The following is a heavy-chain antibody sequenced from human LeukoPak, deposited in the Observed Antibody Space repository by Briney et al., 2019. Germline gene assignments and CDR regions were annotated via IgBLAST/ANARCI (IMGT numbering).Heavy chain of an antibody. CDR1: GYSISSGYY. J-gene: IGHJ4*02. Sequence: PSETLSLTCTVSGYSISSGYYWGWLRQPPGKVQERHGSIYHSGSTYYNPSLKSRVTISVDTSKNQFSLKLSSVTAADTAVYYCAREYDYGGNVNDYWGQGTLVTVSS. D-gene: IGHD4-23*01. V-gene: IGHV4-38-2*02. CDR2: IYHSGST. CDR3: AREYDYGGNVNDY.